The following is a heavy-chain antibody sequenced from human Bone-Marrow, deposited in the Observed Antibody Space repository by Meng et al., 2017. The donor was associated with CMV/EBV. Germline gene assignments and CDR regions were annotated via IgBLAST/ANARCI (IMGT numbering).Heavy chain of an antibody. CDR2: MNPNSGNT. J-gene: IGHJ4*02. CDR3: ARGLGIMITFGGVIARDY. D-gene: IGHD3-16*02. CDR1: YTFTSYD. V-gene: IGHV1-8*01. Sequence: YTFTSYDINWVRRATEQGLEWIGWMNPNSGNTGYVQKFQGRVTMTRNTSISTAYMELSSLRSEDTAVYYCARGLGIMITFGGVIARDYWGQGTLVTVSS.